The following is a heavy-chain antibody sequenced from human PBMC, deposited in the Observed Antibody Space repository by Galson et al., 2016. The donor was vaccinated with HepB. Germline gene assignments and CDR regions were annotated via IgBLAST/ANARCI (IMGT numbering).Heavy chain of an antibody. CDR3: ARSGGYWSFDSSCYSFDAFDF. V-gene: IGHV2-5*02. J-gene: IGHJ3*01. D-gene: IGHD2-15*01. CDR2: IYWDDDK. CDR1: GFSLSTGGLG. Sequence: PALVKPTQTLTLTCTFSGFSLSTGGLGVGWIRQPPGKALEWLGLIYWDDDKRYSLSLQSRLTITKDTSKNQVVLTMTNMHPVDTATYYCARSGGYWSFDSSCYSFDAFDFWGQGTVVTVSS.